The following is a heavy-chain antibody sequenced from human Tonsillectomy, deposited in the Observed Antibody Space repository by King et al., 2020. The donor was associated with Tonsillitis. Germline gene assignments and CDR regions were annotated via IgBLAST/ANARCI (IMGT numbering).Heavy chain of an antibody. D-gene: IGHD3-9*01. Sequence: HVQLVESGGGVVQPGRSLRLSCAASGFTFSSYGMHWVRQAPGKGLEWVAVIWYDGSNKYYADSVKGRFTISRDNSKNTLYLQMNSLRAEDTAVYYCARDRGDILTGYSESSPYGMDVWGQGTTVTVSS. CDR2: IWYDGSNK. CDR1: GFTFSSYG. V-gene: IGHV3-33*01. J-gene: IGHJ6*02. CDR3: ARDRGDILTGYSESSPYGMDV.